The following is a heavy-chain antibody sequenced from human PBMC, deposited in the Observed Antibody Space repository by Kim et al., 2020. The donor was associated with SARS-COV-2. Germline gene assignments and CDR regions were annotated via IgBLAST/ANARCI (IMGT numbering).Heavy chain of an antibody. V-gene: IGHV4-39*01. J-gene: IGHJ4*02. CDR3: ASDDYGDQRIFDY. D-gene: IGHD4-17*01. Sequence: YTQSTTDRVPISVDTSKNQFSLKLSSVTAADTAVYYCASDDYGDQRIFDYWGQGTLVTVSS.